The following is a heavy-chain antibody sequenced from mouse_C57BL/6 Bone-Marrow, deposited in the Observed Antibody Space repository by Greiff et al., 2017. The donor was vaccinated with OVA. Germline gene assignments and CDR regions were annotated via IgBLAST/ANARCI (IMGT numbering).Heavy chain of an antibody. CDR1: GYAFSSSW. D-gene: IGHD1-1*01. J-gene: IGHJ4*01. Sequence: VQLQQSGPELVKPGASVKISCKASGYAFSSSWMNWVKQRPGKGLEWIGRIYPGDGDTTYNGKFKGKATLTADKSSSTAYMQLSSLTSEDSAVYFCALRCYAMDYWGQGTSVTVSS. V-gene: IGHV1-82*01. CDR3: ALRCYAMDY. CDR2: IYPGDGDT.